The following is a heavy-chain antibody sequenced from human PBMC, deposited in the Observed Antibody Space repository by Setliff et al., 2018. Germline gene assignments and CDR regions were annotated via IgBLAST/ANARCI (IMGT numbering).Heavy chain of an antibody. D-gene: IGHD1-1*01. CDR2: IYSGGIT. Sequence: SETLSLTCKVSGDSMNSGVYYWAWIRQPPGKGLEWIGRIYSGGITDYISSLKSRVTISVDTSKSQFSLRLNSVTAADTAVYFCARTGTYRYFDYWGRGTLVTVSS. CDR1: GDSMNSGVYY. CDR3: ARTGTYRYFDY. V-gene: IGHV4-39*01. J-gene: IGHJ4*01.